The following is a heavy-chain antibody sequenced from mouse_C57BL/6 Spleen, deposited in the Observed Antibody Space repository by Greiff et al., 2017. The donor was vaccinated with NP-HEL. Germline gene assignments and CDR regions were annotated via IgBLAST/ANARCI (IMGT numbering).Heavy chain of an antibody. CDR1: GFTFSSYA. D-gene: IGHD2-4*01. J-gene: IGHJ4*01. Sequence: EVKVVESGGGLVKPGGSLKLSCAASGFTFSSYAMSWVRQTPEKRLEWVATISDGGSYTYYPDNVKGRFTISRDNAKNNLYLQMSHLKSEDTAMYYCARDAGDYDDAMDYWGQGTSVTVSS. CDR3: ARDAGDYDDAMDY. V-gene: IGHV5-4*01. CDR2: ISDGGSYT.